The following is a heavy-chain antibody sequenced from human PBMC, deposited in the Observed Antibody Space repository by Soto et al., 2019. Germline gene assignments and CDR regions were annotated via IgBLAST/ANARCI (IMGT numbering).Heavy chain of an antibody. CDR3: ASNGYDYPNWFDP. CDR1: GGSISSYY. V-gene: IGHV4-59*01. D-gene: IGHD3-22*01. Sequence: PSETLSLTCTVSGGSISSYYWSWIRQPPGKGLEWNGYMHYSGSTNYNPSLKSRVTISVDTSKNQFSLKLRSVTAADTAVYYCASNGYDYPNWFDPWGQGTLVTVSS. J-gene: IGHJ5*02. CDR2: MHYSGST.